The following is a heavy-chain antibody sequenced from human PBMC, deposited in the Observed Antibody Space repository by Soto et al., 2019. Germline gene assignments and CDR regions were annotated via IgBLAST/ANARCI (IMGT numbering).Heavy chain of an antibody. J-gene: IGHJ5*02. V-gene: IGHV4-39*01. CDR1: GGSISSSSYY. CDR3: ARTYKWAP. CDR2: IYYSGST. Sequence: SETLSLSCTVSGGSISSSSYYWGWIRQPPGKGLEWIGSIYYSGSTYYNPSLKSRVTISVDTSKNQFSLKLSSVTAADTAVYYCARTYKWAPWGQGTLVTVSS. D-gene: IGHD1-20*01.